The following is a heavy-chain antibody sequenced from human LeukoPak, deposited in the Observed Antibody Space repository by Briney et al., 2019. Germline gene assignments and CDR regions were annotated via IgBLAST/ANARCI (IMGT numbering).Heavy chain of an antibody. CDR2: IIPIFGTA. Sequence: LVKVSCKASGGTFSSYAISWGRQAPGQGLEWMGGIIPIFGTANYAQKFQGRVTITADESTSTAYMELSSLRSEDTAVYYCAREKSSGLAAAGVDYWGQGTLVTVSS. V-gene: IGHV1-69*01. D-gene: IGHD6-13*01. J-gene: IGHJ4*02. CDR3: AREKSSGLAAAGVDY. CDR1: GGTFSSYA.